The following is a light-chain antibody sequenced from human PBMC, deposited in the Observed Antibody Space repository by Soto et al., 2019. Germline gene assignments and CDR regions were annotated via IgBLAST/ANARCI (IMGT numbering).Light chain of an antibody. J-gene: IGKJ1*01. CDR3: QHYGSSP. Sequence: EIVLTQSPCTLSLSPGERATLSCRASQSVSSSYLAWYQQKPGQAPRLLIYGASSSATGIPDRFSGSGSGTAFTLTISRLEAVDSDEYYCQHYGSSPFGLGTKVEIK. CDR1: QSVSSSY. V-gene: IGKV3-20*01. CDR2: GAS.